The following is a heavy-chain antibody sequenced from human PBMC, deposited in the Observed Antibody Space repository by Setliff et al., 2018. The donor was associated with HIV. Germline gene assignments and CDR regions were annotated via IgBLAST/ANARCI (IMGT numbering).Heavy chain of an antibody. CDR3: AGGRFVGFDY. D-gene: IGHD3-16*02. Sequence: SETLSLTCTVADGSISTGSYYWSWVRQPAGRGLEWIGRIYTSGSTNYYPSLKSRGTMSVDTSKNQFSLNLTSVTAADTAVYYCAGGRFVGFDYWGQGPLVTVPS. CDR2: IYTSGST. V-gene: IGHV4-61*02. J-gene: IGHJ4*02. CDR1: DGSISTGSYY.